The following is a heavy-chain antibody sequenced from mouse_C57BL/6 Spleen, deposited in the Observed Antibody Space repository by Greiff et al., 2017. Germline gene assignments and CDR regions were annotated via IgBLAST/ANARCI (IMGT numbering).Heavy chain of an antibody. Sequence: VPLQQSGPGLVAPSQSLSITCTVSGFSLTSYGVSWVRPPPGKGLEWLGVIWGDGSTNYHSALLSRLSISKDNSKSQVFLKLTSQQTDDTSTDSSAIKYYGSSCYFDVWGTGTTLTVSS. CDR1: GFSLTSYG. CDR3: AIKYYGSSCYFDV. D-gene: IGHD1-1*01. J-gene: IGHJ1*03. V-gene: IGHV2-3*01. CDR2: IWGDGST.